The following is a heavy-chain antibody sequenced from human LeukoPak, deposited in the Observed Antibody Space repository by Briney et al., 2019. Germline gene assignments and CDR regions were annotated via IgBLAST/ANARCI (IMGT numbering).Heavy chain of an antibody. CDR3: ARESYYDSSGPGGFDY. CDR2: IYYSGST. Sequence: SETQSLTCTVSGGSISSYYWSWIRQPPGKGLEWIGYIYYSGSTNYNPSLKSRVTISVDTSKNQFSLKLSSVTAADTAVYYCARESYYDSSGPGGFDYWGQGTLVTVSS. J-gene: IGHJ4*02. D-gene: IGHD3-22*01. CDR1: GGSISSYY. V-gene: IGHV4-59*01.